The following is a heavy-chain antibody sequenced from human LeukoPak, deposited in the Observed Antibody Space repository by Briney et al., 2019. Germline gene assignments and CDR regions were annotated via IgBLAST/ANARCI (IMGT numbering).Heavy chain of an antibody. V-gene: IGHV5-51*01. J-gene: IGHJ4*02. D-gene: IGHD2-2*03. CDR1: GYRFTSYW. CDR2: IYPGDSDT. CDR3: ARPAGYCSSTSCYYYFDY. Sequence: GESLKISCKGSGYRFTSYWIGWVRQMPGKGLEWMGIIYPGDSDTRYSPSFQGQVTISADKSISSAYLQWSSLKASDTAMYYCARPAGYCSSTSCYYYFDYWGQGTLVTVSS.